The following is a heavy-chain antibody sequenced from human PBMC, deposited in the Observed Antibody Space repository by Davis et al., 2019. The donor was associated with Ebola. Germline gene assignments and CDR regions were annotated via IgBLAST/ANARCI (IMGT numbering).Heavy chain of an antibody. CDR1: GFTVSSRY. Sequence: GESLKISCAASGFTVSSRYMSWVRQAPGKGLEWVSVIYSGGRTYYADSVKGRFTISRDNSKNTLYLQMNSLRDEDTAVYYCARVAVLWFGALDYWGQGTLVTVSS. J-gene: IGHJ4*02. V-gene: IGHV3-53*01. CDR2: IYSGGRT. CDR3: ARVAVLWFGALDY. D-gene: IGHD3-10*01.